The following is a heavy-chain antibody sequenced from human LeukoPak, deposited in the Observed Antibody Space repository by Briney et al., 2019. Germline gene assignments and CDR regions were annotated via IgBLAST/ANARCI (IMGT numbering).Heavy chain of an antibody. Sequence: PGGSLRLSCAASGFTFSSYAMSWVRQAPGKGLEWVSAISGSGGSTYYADSVKGRFTISRDNSKNTLYLQMNSLRAEDTAVYYCAKCTMYYYDSSGYYSDYWGRGTLVTVSS. CDR2: ISGSGGST. V-gene: IGHV3-23*01. J-gene: IGHJ4*02. CDR3: AKCTMYYYDSSGYYSDY. D-gene: IGHD3-22*01. CDR1: GFTFSSYA.